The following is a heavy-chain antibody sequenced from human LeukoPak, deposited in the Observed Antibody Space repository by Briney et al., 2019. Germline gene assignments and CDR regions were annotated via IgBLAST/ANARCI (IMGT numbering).Heavy chain of an antibody. D-gene: IGHD3-10*01. CDR2: IKSKTDGGTT. CDR1: GFTFSNAW. J-gene: IGHJ4*02. Sequence: GGSLRLSCAASGFTFSNAWMNWVRQAPGKGLEWVGRIKSKTDGGTTDYAAPVKGRLTISRDDSKNTLYLQMNSLKTEDTAVYYCTTDTYTLNYYGSGSYFLFDYWGQGTLVTVSS. V-gene: IGHV3-15*07. CDR3: TTDTYTLNYYGSGSYFLFDY.